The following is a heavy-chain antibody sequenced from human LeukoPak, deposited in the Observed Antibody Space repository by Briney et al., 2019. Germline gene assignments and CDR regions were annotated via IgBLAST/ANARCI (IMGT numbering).Heavy chain of an antibody. CDR3: ARYYCSGGSCYPAAFDI. V-gene: IGHV3-30*03. J-gene: IGHJ3*02. CDR2: ISYDGSNK. Sequence: GGSLRLSCAASGFTFSSYGMHWVRQAPGKGLEWVAVISYDGSNKYYADSVKGRFTISRDNSKNTLYLQMNSLRAEDTAVYYCARYYCSGGSCYPAAFDIWGQGTMVTVSS. CDR1: GFTFSSYG. D-gene: IGHD2-15*01.